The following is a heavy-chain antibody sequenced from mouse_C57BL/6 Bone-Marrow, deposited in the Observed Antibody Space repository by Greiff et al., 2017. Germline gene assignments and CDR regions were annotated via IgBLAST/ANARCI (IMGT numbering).Heavy chain of an antibody. CDR1: GFTFSSYA. J-gene: IGHJ3*01. D-gene: IGHD2-4*01. CDR2: ISDGGSYT. CDR3: ARRRDYDVAWFAY. Sequence: EVKLVESGGGLVKPGGSLKLSCAASGFTFSSYAMSWVRQTPEKRLEWVATISDGGSYTYYPDNVKGRFTISRDNAKNNLYLQMSHLKSEDTAMYYCARRRDYDVAWFAYWGQGTLVTVSA. V-gene: IGHV5-4*03.